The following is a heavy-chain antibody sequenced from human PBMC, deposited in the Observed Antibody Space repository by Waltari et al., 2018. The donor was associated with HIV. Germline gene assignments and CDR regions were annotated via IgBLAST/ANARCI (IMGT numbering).Heavy chain of an antibody. J-gene: IGHJ4*02. CDR3: ARDPRRDPTLYYFDY. Sequence: EVQLVESGGGLVKPGGSLRLSCAASGFTFSSYSMNWVRQAPGKVLEWVSSISRSSSYRYHADAVKGRFTISRDNAKNSLYLQMNSLRAEDTAVYYCARDPRRDPTLYYFDYWGQGTLVTVSS. CDR2: ISRSSSYR. CDR1: GFTFSSYS. V-gene: IGHV3-21*01. D-gene: IGHD1-26*01.